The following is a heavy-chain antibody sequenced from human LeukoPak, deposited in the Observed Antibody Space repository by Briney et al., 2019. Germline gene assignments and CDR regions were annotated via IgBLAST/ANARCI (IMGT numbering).Heavy chain of an antibody. D-gene: IGHD3-10*01. J-gene: IGHJ6*03. CDR2: IKQDGSEK. CDR1: GFTFSSYW. CDR3: ARNRVGSGSYFRVYYYYYMDV. Sequence: PGGSLRLSCAASGFTFSSYWMSWVRQAPGKGLEWVANIKQDGSEKYYVDSVKGRFTISRDNAKNSLYLQMNSLRAEDTAVYYCARNRVGSGSYFRVYYYYYMDVWGKGTTVTVSS. V-gene: IGHV3-7*01.